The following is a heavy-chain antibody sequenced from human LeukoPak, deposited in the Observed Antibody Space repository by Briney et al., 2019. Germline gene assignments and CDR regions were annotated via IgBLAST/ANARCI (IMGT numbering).Heavy chain of an antibody. J-gene: IGHJ6*02. Sequence: PGGSLRLSCAASGFTFSSYAMSWVRQAPGKGLEWVSAISGSGGSTYYADSVKGRFTISRDNSKNTLYLQMNSLRAEDTAVYYCAKCHYYDSSGYYGMDVWGQGTTVTVSS. V-gene: IGHV3-23*01. CDR2: ISGSGGST. D-gene: IGHD3-22*01. CDR3: AKCHYYDSSGYYGMDV. CDR1: GFTFSSYA.